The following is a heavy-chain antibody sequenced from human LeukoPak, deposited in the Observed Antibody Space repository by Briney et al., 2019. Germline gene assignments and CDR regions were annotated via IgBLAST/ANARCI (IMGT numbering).Heavy chain of an antibody. V-gene: IGHV3-23*01. CDR3: AKGRGTNSGLTLDC. J-gene: IGHJ4*02. D-gene: IGHD6-19*01. CDR1: GFTFSSYA. Sequence: GGSLRLSCAASGFTFSSYAMTWVRQAPGKGLEWVSSISGSGDYTYYADSVKGRFTISRDNSKNTLYLQMNSLGAEDTALYFCAKGRGTNSGLTLDCWGQGTLVTLSS. CDR2: ISGSGDYT.